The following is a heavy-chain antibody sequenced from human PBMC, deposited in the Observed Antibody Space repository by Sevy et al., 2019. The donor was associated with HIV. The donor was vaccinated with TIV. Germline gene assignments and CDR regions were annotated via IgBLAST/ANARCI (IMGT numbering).Heavy chain of an antibody. D-gene: IGHD5-18*01. CDR3: ARGQYSYGYWREFDY. CDR2: IYYSGST. J-gene: IGHJ4*02. Sequence: SESLSLTCTVSGASISTFYWSWIRQPPGKGLEWIGYIYYSGSTNYNPSLHSRVTISVDTSKKQFSLKLSSVTAADSAIVFCARGQYSYGYWREFDYWGQGTLVTVSS. CDR1: GASISTFY. V-gene: IGHV4-59*01.